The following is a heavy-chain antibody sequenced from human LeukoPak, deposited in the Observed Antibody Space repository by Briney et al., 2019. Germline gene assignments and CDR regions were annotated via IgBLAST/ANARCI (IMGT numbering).Heavy chain of an antibody. D-gene: IGHD3-3*01. CDR1: GGSFSGYY. CDR3: ARARRITIFGVPYYYYGMDV. V-gene: IGHV4-34*01. CDR2: INHSGST. J-gene: IGHJ6*02. Sequence: SDTLSLTCAVYGGSFSGYYWSWLRQPPGKGLEWIGEINHSGSTNYNPSLKSRVTISVDTSKNQFSLNLSSVTAGDTAVYYCARARRITIFGVPYYYYGMDVWGQGTTVTVSS.